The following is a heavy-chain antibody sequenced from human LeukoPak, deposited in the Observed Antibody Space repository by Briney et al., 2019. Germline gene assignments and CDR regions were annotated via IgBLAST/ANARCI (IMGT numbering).Heavy chain of an antibody. CDR3: ARVYYYYYMDV. CDR1: GFTFSNYW. Sequence: PGGSLRLSCAASGFTFSNYWMHWVRQAPGTGLVWVSRISSDGTNTYYADSVKGRFSISRDNAKNTLYLQMNSLRAEDTAMYYCARVYYYYYMDVWGKGTTATVSS. CDR2: ISSDGTNT. V-gene: IGHV3-74*01. J-gene: IGHJ6*03.